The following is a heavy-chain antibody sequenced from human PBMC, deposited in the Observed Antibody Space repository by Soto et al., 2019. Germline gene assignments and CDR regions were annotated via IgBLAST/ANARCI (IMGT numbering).Heavy chain of an antibody. CDR1: GGTFSSYT. CDR3: ARDLTVVGLAFDY. D-gene: IGHD1-26*01. J-gene: IGHJ4*02. CDR2: IIPILGIA. V-gene: IGHV1-69*04. Sequence: ASVKVSCKASGGTFSSYTISWVRQAPGQGLEWMGRIIPILGIANYAQKFQGRVTITADKSTSTAYMELSSLRSEDTAVYYCARDLTVVGLAFDYWGQGTLVTVSS.